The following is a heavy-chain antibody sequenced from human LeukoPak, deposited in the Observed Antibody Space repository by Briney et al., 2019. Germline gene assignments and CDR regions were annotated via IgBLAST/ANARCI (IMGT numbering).Heavy chain of an antibody. J-gene: IGHJ3*02. D-gene: IGHD3-16*02. CDR1: GFTFSSYG. V-gene: IGHV3-30*18. CDR2: ISYDGSNK. CDR3: AKTMITFGGVIPDAFDI. Sequence: GGSLRLSCAASGFTFSSYGMHWVRQAPGKGLEWVAVISYDGSNKYYADSVKGRFTISRDNSKNTLYLQMNSLRAEDTAVYYCAKTMITFGGVIPDAFDIWGQGTMVTVSS.